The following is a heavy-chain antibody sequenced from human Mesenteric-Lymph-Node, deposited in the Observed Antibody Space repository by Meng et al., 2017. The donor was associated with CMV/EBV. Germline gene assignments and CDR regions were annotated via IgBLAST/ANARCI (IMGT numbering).Heavy chain of an antibody. J-gene: IGHJ4*02. V-gene: IGHV4-31*02. Sequence: SGASISSSGYYWSWIRQHPGKGLEWIGYIYYRGSTYYNPSLKSRVSISVDTSENQFSLKLSSVTAADTAVYYCARGHPVYSGSYFSHWGQGTLVTVSS. CDR1: GASISSSGYY. CDR2: IYYRGST. CDR3: ARGHPVYSGSYFSH. D-gene: IGHD1-26*01.